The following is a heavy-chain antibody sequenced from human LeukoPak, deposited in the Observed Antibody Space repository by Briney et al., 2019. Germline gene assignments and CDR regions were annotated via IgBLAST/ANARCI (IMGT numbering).Heavy chain of an antibody. V-gene: IGHV3-21*04. J-gene: IGHJ3*02. D-gene: IGHD2-15*01. CDR1: TFTFSRYS. CDR3: ARDREVVAFDI. Sequence: GGSLRLSCAASTFTFSRYSMNWVRQAPGKGLEWVSSISNSGSYIYYAASVKGRITISRDNAENSLFLQMDSLRAEDTAVYYCARDREVVAFDIWGQGTMVTVSS. CDR2: ISNSGSYI.